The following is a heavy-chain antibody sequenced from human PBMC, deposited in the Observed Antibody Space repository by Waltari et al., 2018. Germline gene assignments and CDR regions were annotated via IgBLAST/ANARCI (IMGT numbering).Heavy chain of an antibody. J-gene: IGHJ6*02. CDR1: GFTFSTYW. D-gene: IGHD2-15*01. V-gene: IGHV3-7*04. Sequence: EVQLVESGGAWSSLGGPCDSPVQSGFTFSTYWITWVRQAPGKGLEWVATIKQDGSEKYYVDSVKGRFTISRDNAKNSLYLQMNSLRAEDTAAYYCARGRRVVVVSATQKSSYYGIDVWGQGTTVTVSS. CDR2: IKQDGSEK. CDR3: ARGRRVVVVSATQKSSYYGIDV.